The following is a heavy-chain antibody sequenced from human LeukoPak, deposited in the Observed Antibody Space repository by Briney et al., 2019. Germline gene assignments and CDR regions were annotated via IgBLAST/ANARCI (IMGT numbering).Heavy chain of an antibody. CDR3: ARDRHYYDSSGYPEYFQH. V-gene: IGHV3-11*01. Sequence: GGSLRLSCAASGFTFSDYYMSWIRQAPGKGLEWVSYISSSGSPIYYADSVKGRFTISRDNAKNSLYLQMNSLRAEDTAVYYCARDRHYYDSSGYPEYFQHWGQGTLVTVSS. CDR2: ISSSGSPI. D-gene: IGHD3-22*01. J-gene: IGHJ1*01. CDR1: GFTFSDYY.